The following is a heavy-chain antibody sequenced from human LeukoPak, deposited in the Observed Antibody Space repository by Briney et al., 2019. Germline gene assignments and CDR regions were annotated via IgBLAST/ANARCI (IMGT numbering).Heavy chain of an antibody. V-gene: IGHV4-34*01. J-gene: IGHJ6*02. Sequence: SETLSLTCAVYGGSFSGYYWSWIRQPPGKGLEWIGEINHSGSTNYNPSLKSRVTISVDTSKNQFSLKLSSVTAADTAVYYCAREEEVYGMDVWGQGTTVTVSS. CDR3: AREEEVYGMDV. CDR1: GGSFSGYY. CDR2: INHSGST.